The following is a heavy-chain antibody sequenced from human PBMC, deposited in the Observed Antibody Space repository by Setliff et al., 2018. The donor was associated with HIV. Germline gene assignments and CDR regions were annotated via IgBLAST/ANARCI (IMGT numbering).Heavy chain of an antibody. CDR3: ARSLVPSGYYYGRHAFDI. CDR1: GASIRGHY. D-gene: IGHD3-22*01. J-gene: IGHJ3*02. V-gene: IGHV4-59*08. CDR2: IYYSGNT. Sequence: TSETLSLTCSVSGASIRGHYWSWIRQSPGKGLKWIGNIYYSGNTNYNPSFKSRVTISVDTSKNQFSLRVNSVTAADTAVYYCARSLVPSGYYYGRHAFDIWGQGTKVTVSS.